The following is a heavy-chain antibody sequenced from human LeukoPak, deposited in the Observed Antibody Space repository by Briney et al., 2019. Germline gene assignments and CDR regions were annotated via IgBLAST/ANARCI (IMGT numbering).Heavy chain of an antibody. CDR2: MNPHSGNT. D-gene: IGHD3-10*01. V-gene: IGHV1-8*01. J-gene: IGHJ4*02. Sequence: ASVKVSCKASGYTFTTYDINWVRQATGQGPEWMGWMNPHSGNTGYAQKFQGRVTMTRDTSITTAYMELSDLTSDDTAVYYCTRAPIPGNYWGQGTLVTVSS. CDR3: TRAPIPGNY. CDR1: GYTFTTYD.